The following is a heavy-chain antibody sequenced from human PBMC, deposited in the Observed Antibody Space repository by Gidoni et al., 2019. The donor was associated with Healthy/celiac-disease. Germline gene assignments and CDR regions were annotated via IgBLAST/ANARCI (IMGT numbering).Heavy chain of an antibody. D-gene: IGHD6-19*01. CDR3: ASTLREQWLDY. Sequence: QVQLQESGPGLVKPSATLSLTSAVSGCSISRSNWWSWVRQLPGKGLEWIGEIYHSGITNYNPSLKSRVTISVDKSKNQFSRKLSSVTAADTAVYYCASTLREQWLDYWGQGTLVTVSS. CDR1: GCSISRSNW. J-gene: IGHJ4*02. CDR2: IYHSGIT. V-gene: IGHV4-4*02.